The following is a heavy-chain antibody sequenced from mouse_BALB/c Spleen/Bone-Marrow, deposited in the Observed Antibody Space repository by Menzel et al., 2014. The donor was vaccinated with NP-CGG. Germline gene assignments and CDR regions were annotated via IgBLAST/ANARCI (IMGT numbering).Heavy chain of an antibody. CDR3: ARLTYYGLSDY. CDR1: GFDFSRYW. V-gene: IGHV4-1*02. D-gene: IGHD1-2*01. Sequence: EVQLVESGGGLVQPGGSLKLSCTASGFDFSRYWMSWVRQAPGKGLQWIGEINPEGSTINYTPSLKDKFIISRDNAKNTLYLQMNKVRSEDTALYYCARLTYYGLSDYWGQGTTLTVSS. CDR2: INPEGSTI. J-gene: IGHJ2*01.